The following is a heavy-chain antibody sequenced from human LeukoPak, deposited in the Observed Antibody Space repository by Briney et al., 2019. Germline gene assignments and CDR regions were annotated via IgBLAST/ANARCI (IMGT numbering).Heavy chain of an antibody. CDR1: GGTFSSYG. CDR3: ASGSRIRIAVAGRYSFDY. V-gene: IGHV1-69*06. CDR2: IIPFFDTP. J-gene: IGHJ4*02. D-gene: IGHD6-19*01. Sequence: SVKVSCKASGGTFSSYGISWVRQAPGQGLEWMGGIIPFFDTPNYAQKFQGRVTITADKSTSTAYMELSRLRSEDTAVYYCASGSRIRIAVAGRYSFDYWGQGTLVTVSS.